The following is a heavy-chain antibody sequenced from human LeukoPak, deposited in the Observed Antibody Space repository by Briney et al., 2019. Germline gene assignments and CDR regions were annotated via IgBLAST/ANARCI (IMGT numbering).Heavy chain of an antibody. V-gene: IGHV1-18*04. CDR3: ARAPRGYSYGYLDF. CDR1: GYTFTSYG. Sequence: ASVKVSFKASGYTFTSYGISWVRQAPGQGLEWMGWISGYNGNTNYAQKVQGRVNMTTDTSTSTAYMELGSLRSDDTAVYYCARAPRGYSYGYLDFWGQGSLVTVSS. D-gene: IGHD5-18*01. J-gene: IGHJ4*02. CDR2: ISGYNGNT.